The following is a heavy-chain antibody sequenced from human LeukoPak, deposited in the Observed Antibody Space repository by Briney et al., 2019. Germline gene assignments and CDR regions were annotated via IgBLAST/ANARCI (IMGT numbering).Heavy chain of an antibody. V-gene: IGHV1-69*02. Sequence: SVKVSCKASGGTFSSYTISWVRQAPGQGLEWMGRIIPILGIANYAQKFQGRVTITADKSTSTGYMELSSLRSEDTAVYYCARVGRGYSDRWWFDPWGQGTLVTVSS. D-gene: IGHD5-18*01. CDR2: IIPILGIA. CDR3: ARVGRGYSDRWWFDP. J-gene: IGHJ5*02. CDR1: GGTFSSYT.